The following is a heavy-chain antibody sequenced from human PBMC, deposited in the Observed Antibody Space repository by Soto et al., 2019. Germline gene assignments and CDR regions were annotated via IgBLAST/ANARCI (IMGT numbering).Heavy chain of an antibody. CDR1: GFTFSSYA. CDR2: ISGSGGST. D-gene: IGHD3-22*01. J-gene: IGHJ4*02. V-gene: IGHV3-23*01. Sequence: GGSLRLSCAATGFTFSSYAMSWVRQAPGKGLEWVSAISGSGGSTYYADSVKGRFTISRDNSKNTLYLQMNSLRAEDTAVYYCAKCAVSSGYLYYFDYWGRGTLVTVSS. CDR3: AKCAVSSGYLYYFDY.